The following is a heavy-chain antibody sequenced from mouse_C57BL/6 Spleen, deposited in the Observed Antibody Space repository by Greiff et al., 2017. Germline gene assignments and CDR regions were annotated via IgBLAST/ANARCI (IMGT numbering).Heavy chain of an antibody. J-gene: IGHJ4*01. CDR2: IYPGDGDT. V-gene: IGHV1-80*01. CDR1: GYAFSSYW. Sequence: VQLVESGAELVKPGASVKISCKASGYAFSSYWMNWVKQRPGKGLEWIGQIYPGDGDTNYNGKFKGKATLTADKSSSTAYMQLSSLTSEDSAVYFCARSGGLYDGYYDAMDYWGQGTSVTVSS. D-gene: IGHD2-3*01. CDR3: ARSGGLYDGYYDAMDY.